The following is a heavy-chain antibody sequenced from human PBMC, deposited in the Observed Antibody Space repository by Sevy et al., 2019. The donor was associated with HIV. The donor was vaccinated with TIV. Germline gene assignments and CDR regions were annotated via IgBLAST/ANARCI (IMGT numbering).Heavy chain of an antibody. Sequence: SETLSLTCTVSGGSISSGDYYWSWIRQPPGKGLEWIGYIYYSGSTYYNPSRKSRVTISVDTSKNQFSLKLSSVTAADTAVYYCAREMTTSGWFDPWGQGTLVTVSS. J-gene: IGHJ5*02. CDR1: GGSISSGDYY. V-gene: IGHV4-30-4*01. CDR2: IYYSGST. CDR3: AREMTTSGWFDP. D-gene: IGHD4-17*01.